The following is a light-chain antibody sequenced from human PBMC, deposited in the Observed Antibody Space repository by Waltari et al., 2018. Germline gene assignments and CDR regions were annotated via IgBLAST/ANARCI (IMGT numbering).Light chain of an antibody. V-gene: IGLV1-44*01. CDR3: ATWDASLNSHV. CDR1: NSNIGSHT. J-gene: IGLJ6*01. Sequence: QSVLTQPPSASGTPGQTVIISCSGSNSNIGSHTVIWYQQLPGTAPKLLIHSNYKRPSGFPERFFGSNSGTSASLAISGLQSDDEADYFCATWDASLNSHVFGSGTKVTVL. CDR2: SNY.